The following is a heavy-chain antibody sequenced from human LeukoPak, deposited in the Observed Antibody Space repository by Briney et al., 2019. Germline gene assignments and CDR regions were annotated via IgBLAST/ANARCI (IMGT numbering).Heavy chain of an antibody. J-gene: IGHJ4*02. CDR2: IYHSGST. D-gene: IGHD3-22*01. V-gene: IGHV4-38-2*02. CDR3: ARGPRSGYSPFWDY. Sequence: PSETLSLTCTVSGYSISSGYYWGWIRQPPGKGLEWIGSIYHSGSTYYNPSLKSRVTISVDTSKNQFSLKLSSVTAADTAVYYCARGPRSGYSPFWDYWGQGTLVTVSS. CDR1: GYSISSGYY.